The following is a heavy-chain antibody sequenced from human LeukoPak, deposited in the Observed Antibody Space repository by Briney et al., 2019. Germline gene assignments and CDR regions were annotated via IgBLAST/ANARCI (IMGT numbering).Heavy chain of an antibody. CDR2: IGGDGRGT. Sequence: PGGSLRLSCAASGFTFSNHAMTWVRQAPGKGLEWVSAIGGDGRGTDYADSVKGRFTISRDNSKNTLYLEMNSLRAEDTARYYCARRVGGTPDYWGPGTLVTDSS. D-gene: IGHD1-26*01. CDR3: ARRVGGTPDY. V-gene: IGHV3-23*01. CDR1: GFTFSNHA. J-gene: IGHJ4*02.